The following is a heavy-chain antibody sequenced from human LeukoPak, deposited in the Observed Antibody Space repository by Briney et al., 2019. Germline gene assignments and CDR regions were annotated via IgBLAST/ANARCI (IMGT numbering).Heavy chain of an antibody. CDR2: IYTSGST. D-gene: IGHD6-19*01. Sequence: SETLSLTCTVSGGSISSGSYYWSWIRQPAGKGLEWIGRIYTSGSTNYNPSLKSRVTISVDTSKNQFSLKLSSVTAADTAVYYCAREKRIAVAGTEAFDYWGQGTLVTVSS. CDR1: GGSISSGSYY. CDR3: AREKRIAVAGTEAFDY. V-gene: IGHV4-61*02. J-gene: IGHJ4*02.